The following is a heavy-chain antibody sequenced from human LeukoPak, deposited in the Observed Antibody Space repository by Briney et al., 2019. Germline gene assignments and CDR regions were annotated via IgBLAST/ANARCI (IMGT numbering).Heavy chain of an antibody. CDR3: AKDVRFTIFGVTDYFDY. J-gene: IGHJ4*02. Sequence: GGPLRLSCSAYGFTFSSYAMSWVRQAPWKGLEWVSAISGSGGSTYYADSVKGRFTISRDNSKNTLYLQMNSLRAEDTAVYYCAKDVRFTIFGVTDYFDYWGQGTLVTVSS. CDR1: GFTFSSYA. V-gene: IGHV3-23*01. D-gene: IGHD3-3*01. CDR2: ISGSGGST.